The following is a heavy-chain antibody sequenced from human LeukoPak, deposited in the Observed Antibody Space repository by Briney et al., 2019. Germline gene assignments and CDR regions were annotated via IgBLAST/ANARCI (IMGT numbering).Heavy chain of an antibody. J-gene: IGHJ5*02. CDR1: GYTFISHG. D-gene: IGHD2-2*01. Sequence: ASVKVSCKASGYTFISHGITWVRQAPGQGLEWMGWINPYNGNTKYPQNLQGRITLTIDTSTNTAYMALRSLRSDDTAVYYCARFQLIEKNWFDPWGQGTLVTVSS. V-gene: IGHV1-18*01. CDR2: INPYNGNT. CDR3: ARFQLIEKNWFDP.